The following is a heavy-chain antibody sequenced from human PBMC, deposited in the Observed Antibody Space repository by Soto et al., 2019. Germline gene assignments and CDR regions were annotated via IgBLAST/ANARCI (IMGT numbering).Heavy chain of an antibody. V-gene: IGHV3-33*01. CDR3: ARDPLELDFSYGEAYYYGMDV. Sequence: GGSLRLSLAASGFTFRSYGMHWVRQAAGGGLEWVAVIWYDGSNKYYADSVKGRFTISRDNSKNTLYLQMNSLRAEDTAVYYCARDPLELDFSYGEAYYYGMDVWGQGTTVTVSS. CDR2: IWYDGSNK. CDR1: GFTFRSYG. J-gene: IGHJ6*02. D-gene: IGHD4-17*01.